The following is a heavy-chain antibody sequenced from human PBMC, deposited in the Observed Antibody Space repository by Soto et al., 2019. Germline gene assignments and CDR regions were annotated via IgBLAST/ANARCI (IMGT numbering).Heavy chain of an antibody. CDR1: GFTFSTYG. CDR3: AKEQLAMTVVVADYFDS. V-gene: IGHV3-30*18. CDR2: ISYDGGSK. D-gene: IGHD3-22*01. J-gene: IGHJ4*02. Sequence: QVQLVESGGGVVQPGMSLRLSCAASGFTFSTYGIHWVRQAPGKGLEWVALISYDGGSKYYVDSVKGRFIISRDNSHNTVSLQMNSLRADDTAVYFCAKEQLAMTVVVADYFDSWGQGTLVTVSS.